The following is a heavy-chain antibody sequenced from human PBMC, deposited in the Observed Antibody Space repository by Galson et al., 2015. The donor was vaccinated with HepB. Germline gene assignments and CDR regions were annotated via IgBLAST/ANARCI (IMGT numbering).Heavy chain of an antibody. CDR1: GGTFSSYA. CDR2: IIPIFGTA. D-gene: IGHD2-2*01. Sequence: SVKVSCKASGGTFSSYAISWVRQAPGQGLEWMGGIIPIFGTANYAQKFQGRVTITADESTSTAYMELSSLRSEDTAVYYCARELGYCSGTSCYGYYYYYMDVWGKGTTVTVSS. J-gene: IGHJ6*03. V-gene: IGHV1-69*13. CDR3: ARELGYCSGTSCYGYYYYYMDV.